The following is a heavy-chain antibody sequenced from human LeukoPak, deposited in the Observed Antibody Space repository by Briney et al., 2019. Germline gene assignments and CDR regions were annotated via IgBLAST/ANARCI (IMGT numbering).Heavy chain of an antibody. CDR2: IRSKTDGGTT. CDR3: ATWADLYDH. V-gene: IGHV3-15*01. Sequence: PGGSLRLSREASGFTFSNAWMNWVRQAPGKGLEWLGRIRSKTDGGTTDYAAPVKGRFIISRDDSRNTFYLQMNSLKTEDTALYYCATWADLYDHWGQGTLVTVSS. CDR1: GFTFSNAW. J-gene: IGHJ4*02.